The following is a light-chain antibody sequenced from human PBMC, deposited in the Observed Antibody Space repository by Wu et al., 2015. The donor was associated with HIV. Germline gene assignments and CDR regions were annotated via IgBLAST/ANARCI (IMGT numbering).Light chain of an antibody. CDR1: QSVVDNY. V-gene: IGKV3-20*01. J-gene: IGKJ5*01. CDR3: QQYGSFPIT. CDR2: QAS. Sequence: ENVLTQSPGTLAVFPGEGVTLSCKANQSVVDNYVAWYQHKPGQPPKVLISQASTRAADTPDRFSGSGSGADFSLTISRVDPEDFAVYFCQQYGSFPITFGPGTRL.